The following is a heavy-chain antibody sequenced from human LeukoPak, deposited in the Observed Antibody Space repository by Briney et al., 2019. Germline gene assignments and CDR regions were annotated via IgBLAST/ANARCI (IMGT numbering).Heavy chain of an antibody. D-gene: IGHD3-3*01. Sequence: SVKVSCKASGGTFSSYAISWVRQAPGQGLEWMGGIIPIFGTANYAQKFQGRVTITADESTSTAYMELSSLRSEDTAVYYCARERGGGGFGVVIKRSYYYMDVWGKGTTVTVSS. CDR2: IIPIFGTA. J-gene: IGHJ6*03. CDR3: ARERGGGGFGVVIKRSYYYMDV. V-gene: IGHV1-69*13. CDR1: GGTFSSYA.